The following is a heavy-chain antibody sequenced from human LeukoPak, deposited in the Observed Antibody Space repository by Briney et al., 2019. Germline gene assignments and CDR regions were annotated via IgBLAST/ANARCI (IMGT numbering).Heavy chain of an antibody. CDR2: ISYDGSNK. D-gene: IGHD3-3*01. CDR3: ARVVNDFWSPFDY. Sequence: GGSLRLSCAASGFTFSSYAMGWVRQAPGKGLEWVAVISYDGSNKYYADSVKGRFTISRDNSKNTLYLQMNSLRAEDTAVYYCARVVNDFWSPFDYWGQGTLVTVSS. V-gene: IGHV3-30*04. CDR1: GFTFSSYA. J-gene: IGHJ4*02.